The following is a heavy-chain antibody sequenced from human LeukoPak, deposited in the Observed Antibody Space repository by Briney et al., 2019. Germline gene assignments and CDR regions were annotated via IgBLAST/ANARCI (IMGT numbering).Heavy chain of an antibody. CDR1: GFTVSSNY. CDR3: ARGPGTYYYDSSGYPGAFDI. V-gene: IGHV3-66*01. J-gene: IGHJ3*02. Sequence: PGGSLRLSCAASGFTVSSNYMSWVRQAPGKGLEWVSVIYSGGSTYYSDSVKGRFTISRDNSKNTLYLQMNSLRAEDTAVYYCARGPGTYYYDSSGYPGAFDIWGQGTMVTVSS. D-gene: IGHD3-22*01. CDR2: IYSGGST.